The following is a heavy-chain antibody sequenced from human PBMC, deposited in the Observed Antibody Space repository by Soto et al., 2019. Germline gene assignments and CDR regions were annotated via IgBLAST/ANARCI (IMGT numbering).Heavy chain of an antibody. Sequence: SETLSLTCAVYGGSFSGYYWSWIRQPPGKGLEWIGEINHSGSTNYNPSLKSRVTISVDTSKNQFSLKLSSVTAADTAVYYCARSLIRIAAAGRRVWFDPWGQGTLVT. CDR3: ARSLIRIAAAGRRVWFDP. CDR1: GGSFSGYY. V-gene: IGHV4-34*01. CDR2: INHSGST. J-gene: IGHJ5*02. D-gene: IGHD6-13*01.